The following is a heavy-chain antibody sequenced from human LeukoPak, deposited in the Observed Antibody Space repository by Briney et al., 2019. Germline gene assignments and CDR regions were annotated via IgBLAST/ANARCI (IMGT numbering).Heavy chain of an antibody. D-gene: IGHD5-24*01. V-gene: IGHV3-11*01. Sequence: GGSLRLSCAASGFIFSDYYMSWIRQAPGKGLEWVSYISSSGSTIYYADSVKGRFTISRDNAKNSLYLQMNSLRAEDTAVYYCARLRWLQSYFDYWGQGTLVTVSS. CDR2: ISSSGSTI. J-gene: IGHJ4*02. CDR3: ARLRWLQSYFDY. CDR1: GFIFSDYY.